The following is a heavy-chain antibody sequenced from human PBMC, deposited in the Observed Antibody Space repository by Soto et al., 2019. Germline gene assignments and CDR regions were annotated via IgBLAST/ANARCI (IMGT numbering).Heavy chain of an antibody. CDR3: ARQQSNDYFHYGMDV. V-gene: IGHV3-53*02. D-gene: IGHD6-13*01. CDR2: IHSDGNT. J-gene: IGHJ6*02. Sequence: DVQVLETGGGLIQPGGSLRLSCAASGFIVNSNFISWVRQAPGKGLEWVSIIHSDGNTYSADSVKGRFTISRDNFNNTVYLQMNSLRAEDTAVYYCARQQSNDYFHYGMDVWGQGTTVTVSS. CDR1: GFIVNSNF.